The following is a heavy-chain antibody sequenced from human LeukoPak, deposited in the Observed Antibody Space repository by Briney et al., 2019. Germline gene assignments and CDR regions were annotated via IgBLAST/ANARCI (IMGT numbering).Heavy chain of an antibody. CDR2: IYTTGGA. D-gene: IGHD1-26*01. V-gene: IGHV4-4*07. J-gene: IGHJ3*02. CDR3: ARGGWELLRRNAFDI. Sequence: SETLSLTCTVSGGSIGSYYWSWIRQPAGKGLEWIGRIYTTGGANYNPSHKSRVTMSVDTSKNQFSLKLSSVTAADTAVYYCARGGWELLRRNAFDIWGQGTMVTVSS. CDR1: GGSIGSYY.